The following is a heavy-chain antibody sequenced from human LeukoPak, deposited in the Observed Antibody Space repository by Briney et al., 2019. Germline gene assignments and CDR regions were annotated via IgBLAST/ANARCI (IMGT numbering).Heavy chain of an antibody. Sequence: ASVKVSCKASGYTFTSYDIHWVRQATGQGLEWMGWMTPNSGHTAYAQKFQGRVTITRNTSITTAYMELSSLRSEDTAVYYCARGRDGYNFGYFDLWGRGTLVTVSS. CDR2: MTPNSGHT. J-gene: IGHJ2*01. CDR1: GYTFTSYD. CDR3: ARGRDGYNFGYFDL. V-gene: IGHV1-8*03. D-gene: IGHD5-24*01.